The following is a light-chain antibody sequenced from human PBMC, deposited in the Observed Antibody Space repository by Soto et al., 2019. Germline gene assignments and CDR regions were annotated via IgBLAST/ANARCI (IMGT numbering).Light chain of an antibody. CDR2: ENN. CDR1: SSNIGDNY. V-gene: IGLV1-51*02. Sequence: SVLTQPPSVSAAPGQKVTISCSGSSSNIGDNYVSWYQQLPGTAPKLLIYENNKRPSAIPDRFSGSKSGTSATLGITGLQTGDEADYYCGTWDSSLSAGVFGGGTKLTVL. CDR3: GTWDSSLSAGV. J-gene: IGLJ3*02.